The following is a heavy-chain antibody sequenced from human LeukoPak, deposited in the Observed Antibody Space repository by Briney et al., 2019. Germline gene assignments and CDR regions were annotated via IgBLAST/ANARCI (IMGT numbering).Heavy chain of an antibody. D-gene: IGHD5-12*01. CDR2: MRGDGITT. Sequence: GGSLRLSCAASGFAFVDYAVHWVRQAPGKGLEWVSLMRGDGITTYYADSVKGRFTISRDNSKNSLYLQMNSLRIEDTALYYCAKGRGYSGNAADSWGQGTLVTVSS. V-gene: IGHV3-43*02. CDR1: GFAFVDYA. J-gene: IGHJ5*01. CDR3: AKGRGYSGNAADS.